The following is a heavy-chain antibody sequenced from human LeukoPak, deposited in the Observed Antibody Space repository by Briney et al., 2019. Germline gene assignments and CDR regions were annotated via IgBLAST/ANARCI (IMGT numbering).Heavy chain of an antibody. CDR1: GYTFTSYG. Sequence: GASVKVSCKASGYTFTSYGISWVRQAPGQGLEWMGWISAYNGNTNYAQKLQGRVTMTTDTSTSTAYMELRSLRSDDTAVYYCATGQTPNYDFWSCYYTPDFDYWGQGTLVNVSS. CDR3: ATGQTPNYDFWSCYYTPDFDY. V-gene: IGHV1-18*01. D-gene: IGHD3-3*01. CDR2: ISAYNGNT. J-gene: IGHJ4*02.